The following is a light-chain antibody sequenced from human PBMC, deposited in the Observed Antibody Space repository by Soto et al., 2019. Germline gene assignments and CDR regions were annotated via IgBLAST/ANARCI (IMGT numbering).Light chain of an antibody. J-gene: IGKJ5*01. CDR3: QKLNSYSSIT. Sequence: IQMTQSPSTLSGSVGDRVTITCRASQSISSWLAWYHQKPGRAPKLLIYAASSLQSGVPSRFSGSGTGTEFTLTISSLQPEDFATYYCQKLNSYSSITFGQGTRLETK. V-gene: IGKV1-5*01. CDR2: AAS. CDR1: QSISSW.